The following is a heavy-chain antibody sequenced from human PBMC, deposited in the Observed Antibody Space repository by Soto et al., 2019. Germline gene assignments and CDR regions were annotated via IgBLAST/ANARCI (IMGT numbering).Heavy chain of an antibody. J-gene: IGHJ4*02. CDR2: INPKSGGT. CDR3: ARDLAKGGGSEGFDY. V-gene: IGHV1-2*02. Sequence: ASVKVSCKASGYTFTVYYMHWVRQAPGQGLEWMGWINPKSGGTMYPQKFQGRVTMTWDTSISTAYMALTRLGSDDTAVYYCARDLAKGGGSEGFDYWGQGTLVTVSS. D-gene: IGHD1-26*01. CDR1: GYTFTVYY.